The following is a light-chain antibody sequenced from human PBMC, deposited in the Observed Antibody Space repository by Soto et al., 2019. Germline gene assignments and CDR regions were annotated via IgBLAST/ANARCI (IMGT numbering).Light chain of an antibody. CDR2: AAS. CDR1: QTISSH. J-gene: IGKJ5*01. CDR3: QQSYTTPIT. Sequence: DIQVTQSPSSLSASVGDRVIIACRASQTISSHLNWYQQKPGEAPNLLVYAASSLQSGVPSRFTGSGSGTDFTLTISSLQPEDFATYFCQQSYTTPITFGQGTRLEIK. V-gene: IGKV1-39*01.